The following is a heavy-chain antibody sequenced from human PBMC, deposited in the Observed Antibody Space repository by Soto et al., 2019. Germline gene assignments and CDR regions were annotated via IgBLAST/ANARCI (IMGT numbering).Heavy chain of an antibody. J-gene: IGHJ4*02. Sequence: QVQLVESGGGVVQPGRSLRLSCAASGFTFSSSGMHWVRQAPGKGLAWVAVVSYDESSRYYAYSVKGRFTISRDNSKNTLYLDMNILRTEDTAVYSCAKDARAPYGSGWYKMTNSYFDYWGQGTLVTVSS. D-gene: IGHD6-19*01. CDR2: VSYDESSR. CDR1: GFTFSSSG. V-gene: IGHV3-30*18. CDR3: AKDARAPYGSGWYKMTNSYFDY.